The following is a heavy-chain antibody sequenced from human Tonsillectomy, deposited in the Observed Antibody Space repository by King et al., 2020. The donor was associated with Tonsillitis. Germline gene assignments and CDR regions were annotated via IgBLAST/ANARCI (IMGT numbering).Heavy chain of an antibody. CDR3: ARVRRVWGSYRGHAFDI. Sequence: VQLQQWGAGLLKPSETLSLTCAVYGGSFSGYYWSWIRQPPGKGLEWIGEINHSGSTNYNPSLKSRVTISVDTSKNQFSLKLSSVTAADTAVYYCARVRRVWGSYRGHAFDIWGQGTMVTVSS. J-gene: IGHJ3*02. CDR2: INHSGST. CDR1: GGSFSGYY. V-gene: IGHV4-34*01. D-gene: IGHD3-16*02.